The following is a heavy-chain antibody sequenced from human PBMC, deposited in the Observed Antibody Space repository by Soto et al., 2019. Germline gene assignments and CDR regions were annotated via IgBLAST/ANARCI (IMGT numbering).Heavy chain of an antibody. CDR1: GFTFSSYW. D-gene: IGHD2-2*01. CDR2: INSDGSST. J-gene: IGHJ6*03. Sequence: GGSLRLSCAASGFTFSSYWMHWVRQAPGKGLVWVSRINSDGSSTSYADSVKGRFTISRDNAKNTLYLQMNSLRAEETAVYYCARAGDCSSTSCYEGWNYYYYYYMDVWGKGTTVTVSS. CDR3: ARAGDCSSTSCYEGWNYYYYYYMDV. V-gene: IGHV3-74*01.